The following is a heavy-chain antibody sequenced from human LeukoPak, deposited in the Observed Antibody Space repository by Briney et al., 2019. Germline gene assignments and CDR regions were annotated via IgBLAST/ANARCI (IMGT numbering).Heavy chain of an antibody. CDR1: GFTFSTYW. V-gene: IGHV3-7*03. CDR3: PKDSDASGSYYTPRFDH. Sequence: PGGSLRLSCAASGFTFSTYWMNWFRQTQGRGLEWVAKIKADGGEKDHVASVKGRFTISRDNAQNSLYLQMNSLRAKATALYYCPKDSDASGSYYTPRFDHWGQGSLVTVSS. J-gene: IGHJ4*02. D-gene: IGHD3-10*01. CDR2: IKADGGEK.